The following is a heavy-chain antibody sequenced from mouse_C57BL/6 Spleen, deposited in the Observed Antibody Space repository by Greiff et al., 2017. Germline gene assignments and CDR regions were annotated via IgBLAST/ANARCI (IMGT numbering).Heavy chain of an antibody. CDR1: GYTFTDYY. Sequence: VQLQQSGPELVKPGASVKISCKASGYTFTDYYMNWVKQSHGKSLEWIGDINPNNGGTSYNQKFKGKATLTVDKSSSTAYMELRSLTSEDSAVYYCANGQNYYFDYWGQGTTLTVSS. CDR3: ANGQNYYFDY. CDR2: INPNNGGT. V-gene: IGHV1-26*01. J-gene: IGHJ2*01.